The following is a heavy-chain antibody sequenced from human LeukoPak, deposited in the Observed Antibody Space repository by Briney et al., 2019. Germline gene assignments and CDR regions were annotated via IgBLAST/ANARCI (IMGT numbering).Heavy chain of an antibody. CDR2: IESDGSST. CDR3: TRDLLGIDY. V-gene: IGHV3-74*01. Sequence: GGSLRLSCAASGFIFSNYWMHWVRQAPGKGLMWVARIESDGSSTDYADSVKGRFTISRGNARNTLYLQMSSLRAEDTAVYYCTRDLLGIDYWGQGTPVTVSS. J-gene: IGHJ4*02. D-gene: IGHD1-26*01. CDR1: GFIFSNYW.